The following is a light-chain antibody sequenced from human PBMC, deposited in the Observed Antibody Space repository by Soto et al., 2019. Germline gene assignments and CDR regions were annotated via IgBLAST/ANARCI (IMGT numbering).Light chain of an antibody. V-gene: IGKV4-1*01. CDR1: QSVLYSSNNKNY. CDR3: QQYLTTPFT. Sequence: DTVMTQSPDSLAVSLGEKTTINCKSSQSVLYSSNNKNYLAWYQQKPGQPPKLLIYWASTRESGVPDRFSGSGSGTDFSLTINSLQAEDVAIYYCQQYLTTPFTFGQGTKLEI. J-gene: IGKJ2*01. CDR2: WAS.